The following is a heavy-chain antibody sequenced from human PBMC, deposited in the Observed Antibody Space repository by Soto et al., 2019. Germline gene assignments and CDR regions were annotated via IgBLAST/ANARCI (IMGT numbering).Heavy chain of an antibody. CDR2: ISYDGSNK. D-gene: IGHD3-22*01. CDR1: GFTFSSYA. J-gene: IGHJ4*02. CDR3: ARGGYYYDSSGPSYYFDY. Sequence: GGSLRLSCAASGFTFSSYAMHWVRQAPGKGLEWVAVISYDGSNKYYADSVKGRFTISRDNSKNTLYLQMNSLRAEDTAVYYCARGGYYYDSSGPSYYFDYWGQGTLVTVSS. V-gene: IGHV3-30-3*01.